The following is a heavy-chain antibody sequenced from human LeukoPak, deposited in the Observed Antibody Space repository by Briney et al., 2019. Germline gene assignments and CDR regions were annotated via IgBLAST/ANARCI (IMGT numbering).Heavy chain of an antibody. CDR2: ISAYNGNT. D-gene: IGHD6-13*01. CDR3: ARGAAARYHYYYYMDV. Sequence: GASVKVSCTASGYTFTSYGISWVRQAPGQGLEWMGWISAYNGNTNYAQKLQGRVTMTTDTSTSTAYMELRSLRSDDTAVYYCARGAAARYHYYYYMDVWGKGTTVTVSS. V-gene: IGHV1-18*01. CDR1: GYTFTSYG. J-gene: IGHJ6*03.